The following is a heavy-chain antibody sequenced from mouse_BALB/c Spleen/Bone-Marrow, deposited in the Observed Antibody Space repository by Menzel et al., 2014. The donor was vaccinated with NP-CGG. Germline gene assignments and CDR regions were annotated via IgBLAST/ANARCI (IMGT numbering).Heavy chain of an antibody. Sequence: EVMLVESGGGLVKPGGSLKLSCAASGFTFSSYGMSWVRQTPEKRLEWVATISGGGSYTYYPDSVKGRFTISRDNAKNNLYLQMSSLRSEDTALYYCAREGIYYDYYYWGQGTTLTVSS. CDR1: GFTFSSYG. D-gene: IGHD2-4*01. CDR3: AREGIYYDYYY. CDR2: ISGGGSYT. V-gene: IGHV5-9-2*01. J-gene: IGHJ2*01.